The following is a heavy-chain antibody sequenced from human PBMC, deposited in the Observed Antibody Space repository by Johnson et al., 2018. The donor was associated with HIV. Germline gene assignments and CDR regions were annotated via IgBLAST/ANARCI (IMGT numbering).Heavy chain of an antibody. Sequence: VQLVESGGGLVQPGGSLKLSCVASGFTFSDYYMSWIRQAPGKGLEWVSYITGSGTVVDYADSVKGRFTISRDNAKNSLYLQMNSLRADDTAVYYCARGGSDVFDIWGRGTMVTVSS. D-gene: IGHD3-16*01. V-gene: IGHV3-11*04. CDR1: GFTFSDYY. CDR3: ARGGSDVFDI. J-gene: IGHJ3*02. CDR2: ITGSGTVV.